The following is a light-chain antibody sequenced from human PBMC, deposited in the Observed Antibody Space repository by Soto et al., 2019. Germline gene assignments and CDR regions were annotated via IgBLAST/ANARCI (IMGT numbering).Light chain of an antibody. CDR3: QRYNTYPET. CDR1: QSFGSW. V-gene: IGKV1-5*01. Sequence: DIPMTQSPSTLSASVGDRVTITCRASQSFGSWLAWYQQKPGKAPKLLLYDASNLESGVPSRFSGSASGTEFTLTISSLQPDDFATYYCQRYNTYPETFGQGTKVEIK. J-gene: IGKJ1*01. CDR2: DAS.